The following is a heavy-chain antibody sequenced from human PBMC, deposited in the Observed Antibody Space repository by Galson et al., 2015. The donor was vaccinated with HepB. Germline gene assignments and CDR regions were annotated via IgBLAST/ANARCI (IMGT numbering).Heavy chain of an antibody. CDR3: AREDSSSWYAKHWLDP. Sequence: SVKVSCKASGYTFTGYYIHWVRQAPGQGLEWMGRINPNSGDTNHAQKFQDRVTMTRDTSISTAYMELRRLRSDDTAVYYCAREDSSSWYAKHWLDPWGQGTLVTVSS. CDR1: GYTFTGYY. CDR2: INPNSGDT. J-gene: IGHJ5*02. D-gene: IGHD6-13*01. V-gene: IGHV1-2*06.